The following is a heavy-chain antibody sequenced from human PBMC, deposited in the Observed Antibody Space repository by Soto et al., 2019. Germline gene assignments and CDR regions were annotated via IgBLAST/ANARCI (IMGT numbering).Heavy chain of an antibody. V-gene: IGHV3-30*18. CDR1: GFTFNKYG. Sequence: GGSLRHSCAASGFTFNKYGLHLVRRAPGKGLEWVAVISYDESRKFYGDSVKGRFTISRDDFRNTLYLQMNSLRTEDTAIYYCAKLRDFVVLPAGILDYWGPGTLATVSS. J-gene: IGHJ4*02. CDR3: AKLRDFVVLPAGILDY. CDR2: ISYDESRK. D-gene: IGHD2-8*01.